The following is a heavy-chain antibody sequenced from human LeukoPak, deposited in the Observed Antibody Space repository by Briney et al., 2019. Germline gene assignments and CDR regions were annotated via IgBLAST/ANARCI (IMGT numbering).Heavy chain of an antibody. CDR3: ARADYDSSGYQLDAFDI. V-gene: IGHV4-39*07. CDR1: GGSISSNTYY. J-gene: IGHJ3*02. Sequence: PSETLSLTCTVSGGSISSNTYYWGWIRQPPGKGLEWIGSIYYSGSTYYNLSLKSRVTISVDTSKNQFSLKLSSVTAADTAVYYCARADYDSSGYQLDAFDIWGQGTMVTVSS. CDR2: IYYSGST. D-gene: IGHD3-22*01.